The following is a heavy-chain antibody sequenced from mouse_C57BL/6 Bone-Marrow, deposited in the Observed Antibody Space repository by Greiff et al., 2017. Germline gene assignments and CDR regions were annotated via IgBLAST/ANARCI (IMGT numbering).Heavy chain of an antibody. J-gene: IGHJ3*01. D-gene: IGHD2-5*01. Sequence: QVQLQQPGAELVKPGASVKLSCKASGYTFTEYTIHWVKQRSGQGLEWIGWFYPGSGSIKYNEKFKDKATLTADKSSSTVYMELSRLTSEDSAVYFCARHEEGVYYSTPAWFAYWGQGTLVTVSA. V-gene: IGHV1-62-2*01. CDR1: GYTFTEYT. CDR3: ARHEEGVYYSTPAWFAY. CDR2: FYPGSGSI.